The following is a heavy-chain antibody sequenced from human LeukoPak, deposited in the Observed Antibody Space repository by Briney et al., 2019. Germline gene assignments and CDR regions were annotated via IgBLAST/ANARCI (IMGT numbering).Heavy chain of an antibody. D-gene: IGHD5-12*01. CDR3: ARDGEIVATFYAFDI. V-gene: IGHV3-7*01. CDR1: GFTFSSYW. J-gene: IGHJ3*02. Sequence: GGSLRLSCAASGFTFSSYWMSWVRQAPGKGLEWVANIKQDGSEKYYVDSVKGRFTISRDNAKNSLYLQMNSLRAEDTAVYYCARDGEIVATFYAFDIWGQGTMVTVSS. CDR2: IKQDGSEK.